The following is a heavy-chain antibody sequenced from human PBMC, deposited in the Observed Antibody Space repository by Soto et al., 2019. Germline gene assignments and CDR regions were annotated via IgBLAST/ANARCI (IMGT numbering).Heavy chain of an antibody. CDR2: VKQDGSEE. D-gene: IGHD5-18*01. Sequence: GGSLRLSCAASGYSISTYWMSWVRQAPGKGLEWVANVKQDGSEEYYVDSVKGRFTISGDNAKNSLYLQMNSLRAEDTAVYYCAALDTAMVKTAGYWGQGTLVTVSS. CDR3: AALDTAMVKTAGY. V-gene: IGHV3-7*01. J-gene: IGHJ4*02. CDR1: GYSISTYW.